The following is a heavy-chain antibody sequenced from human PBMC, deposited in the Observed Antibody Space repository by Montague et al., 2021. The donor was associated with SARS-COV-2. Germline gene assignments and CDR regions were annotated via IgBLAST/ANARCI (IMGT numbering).Heavy chain of an antibody. Sequence: SETLSLTCAVSTGSLTAHYWTWIRQPPGKGLEWIGETNSSGGTNNSPTFKSRVPMSRDSSRNQFSLRLTSVTAADSGIYYCASASLTDQFLIRGKSLDSWGPGTPVTVSS. J-gene: IGHJ4*02. V-gene: IGHV4-34*01. D-gene: IGHD3-9*01. CDR3: ASASLTDQFLIRGKSLDS. CDR1: TGSLTAHY. CDR2: TNSSGGT.